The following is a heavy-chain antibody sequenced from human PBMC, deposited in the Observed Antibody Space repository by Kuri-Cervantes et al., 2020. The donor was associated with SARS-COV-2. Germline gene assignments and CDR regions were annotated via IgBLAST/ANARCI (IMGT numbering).Heavy chain of an antibody. Sequence: GGSLRLSCAAPGFTFSSYAMSWVRQAPGKGLEWVSAISGSGGSTYYADSVKGRFTISRDNAKNSLYLQMNSLRAEDTAVYYCARVPIAAPDYWGQGTLVTVSS. CDR2: ISGSGGST. CDR1: GFTFSSYA. CDR3: ARVPIAAPDY. J-gene: IGHJ4*02. D-gene: IGHD6-6*01. V-gene: IGHV3-23*01.